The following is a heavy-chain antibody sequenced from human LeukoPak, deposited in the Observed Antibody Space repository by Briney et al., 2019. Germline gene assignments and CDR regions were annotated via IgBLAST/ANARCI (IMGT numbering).Heavy chain of an antibody. CDR2: ISYDGSNK. CDR3: ARDVDTAMAFDY. Sequence: PGGSLRLSCAASGFTFSSYGMHWVRQAPVKGLEWVAVISYDGSNKYYADSVKGRFTISRDNSKNTLYLQMNSLRAEDTAVYYCARDVDTAMAFDYWGQGTLVTVSS. J-gene: IGHJ4*02. D-gene: IGHD5-18*01. V-gene: IGHV3-30*03. CDR1: GFTFSSYG.